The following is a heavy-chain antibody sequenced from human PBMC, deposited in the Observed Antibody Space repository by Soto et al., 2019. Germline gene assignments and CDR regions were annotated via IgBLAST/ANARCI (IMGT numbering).Heavy chain of an antibody. V-gene: IGHV4-30-4*01. CDR1: GDSISSGYYY. J-gene: IGHJ4*02. CDR2: IYYSGRT. Sequence: PSETLSLTCTVSGDSISSGYYYWSWIRQTPGKGLEWIGYIYYSGRTYYNPSLQSRLTMSIDTSKHQFSLRLGSVTAADTAVYYCARGRLYDYWGQGILVTVSS. D-gene: IGHD3-16*01. CDR3: ARGRLYDY.